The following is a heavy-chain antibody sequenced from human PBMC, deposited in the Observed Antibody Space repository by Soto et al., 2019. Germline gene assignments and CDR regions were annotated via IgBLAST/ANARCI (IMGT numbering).Heavy chain of an antibody. Sequence: SETLSLTCTVSCGSIRSGDCYWSWIRQPPGKGLEWIGYIYYSGSTYYNPSLKSRVTISVDTSKNQFSLKLSSVTAADTAVYYCARGPDSSGYYFIDYWGQGTLVTVS. D-gene: IGHD3-22*01. CDR2: IYYSGST. V-gene: IGHV4-30-4*01. CDR1: CGSIRSGDCY. CDR3: ARGPDSSGYYFIDY. J-gene: IGHJ4*02.